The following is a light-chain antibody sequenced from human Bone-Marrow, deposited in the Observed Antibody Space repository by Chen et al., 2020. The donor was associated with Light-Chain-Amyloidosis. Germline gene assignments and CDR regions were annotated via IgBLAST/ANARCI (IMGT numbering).Light chain of an antibody. Sequence: NFMLTQPHSVSESPGKTVIISCTCSSGSIATNYVQWYQQRPDSSPATVIYEDDQRPSGVPDRFSGSIDKSSNTASLTISGLKTEDEADYYCQSYQGSSQGVFGRGTKLTVL. V-gene: IGLV6-57*01. CDR3: QSYQGSSQGV. J-gene: IGLJ3*02. CDR1: SGSIATNY. CDR2: EDD.